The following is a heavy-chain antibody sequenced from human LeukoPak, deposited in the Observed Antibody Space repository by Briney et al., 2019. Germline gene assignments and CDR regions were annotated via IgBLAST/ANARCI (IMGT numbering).Heavy chain of an antibody. V-gene: IGHV4-28*05. CDR3: AKSNGYGLVDI. CDR1: GYSISSSNW. CDR2: IYYSGSI. J-gene: IGHJ3*02. D-gene: IGHD3-10*01. Sequence: SDTLSLTCAVSGYSISSSNWWGWIRQPPGKGLEWIGYIYYSGSIYYNPSLKSRVTMSVDTSKNQFSLKLTSVTAADTAVYYCAKSNGYGLVDIWGQGTMVTVSS.